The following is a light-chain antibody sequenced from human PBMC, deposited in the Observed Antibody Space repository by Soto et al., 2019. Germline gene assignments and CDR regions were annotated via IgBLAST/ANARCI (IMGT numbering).Light chain of an antibody. CDR1: QSVSSN. Sequence: EIVMTQSPATLSVSPGERATLSCRASQSVSSNLAWYQQKPGQAPRLLIYGASTRATGIPARFSGSGSGTEFTLTISSLQSEDVAVYYCQQYHHWPPLTFGGGTKVEIK. J-gene: IGKJ4*01. CDR3: QQYHHWPPLT. V-gene: IGKV3-15*01. CDR2: GAS.